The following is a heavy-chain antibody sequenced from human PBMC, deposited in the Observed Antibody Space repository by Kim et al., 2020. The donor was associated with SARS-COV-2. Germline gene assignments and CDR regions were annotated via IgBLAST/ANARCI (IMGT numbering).Heavy chain of an antibody. D-gene: IGHD2-2*02. CDR2: ISAYNGNT. V-gene: IGHV1-18*01. Sequence: ASVKVSCKSSGYTFSSYGIIWVRQAPGQGLEWMGWISAYNGNTDYAHKFQGRVTLTTDTSTSTAYMELRSLRSDDTAIYYCSREYTTPPYHYYYYMDVWG. J-gene: IGHJ6*03. CDR3: SREYTTPPYHYYYYMDV. CDR1: GYTFSSYG.